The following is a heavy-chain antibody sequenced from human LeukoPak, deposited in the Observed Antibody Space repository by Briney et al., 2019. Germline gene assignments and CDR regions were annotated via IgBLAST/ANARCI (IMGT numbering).Heavy chain of an antibody. CDR2: INAGNGNT. CDR3: AMRKPYDSSGPFDY. V-gene: IGHV1-3*01. CDR1: GYTFTSYA. Sequence: ASVKVSCKASGYTFTSYAMHWVRQAPGQRLEWMGWINAGNGNTKYSQKFQGRVTITRDTSASTAYMELSSLRSEDTAMYYCAMRKPYDSSGPFDYWGQGTLVTVSS. J-gene: IGHJ4*02. D-gene: IGHD3-22*01.